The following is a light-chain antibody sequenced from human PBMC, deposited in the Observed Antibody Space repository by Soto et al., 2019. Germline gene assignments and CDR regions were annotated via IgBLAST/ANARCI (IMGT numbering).Light chain of an antibody. Sequence: DIQMTQYTSTLSASVGGRVTITCRASQSISTWLAWYQQKPGRAPKLLIYDSSSLESGVPSRFSGSGSGTEFSLTISSLQPDDFATYYCQQYDSFSSTFGQGTLLEI. V-gene: IGKV1-5*01. CDR3: QQYDSFSST. J-gene: IGKJ5*01. CDR1: QSISTW. CDR2: DSS.